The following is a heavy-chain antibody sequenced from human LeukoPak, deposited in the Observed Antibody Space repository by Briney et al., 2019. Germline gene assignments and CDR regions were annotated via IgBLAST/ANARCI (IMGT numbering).Heavy chain of an antibody. CDR1: GGSFSGYY. D-gene: IGHD1-26*01. V-gene: IGHV4-34*01. CDR2: INHSGST. Sequence: SETLSLTCAVYGGSFSGYYWSWIRQPPGKGLEWIGEINHSGSTNYNPSLKSRVTISVDTSKNQFSLKLSSVTAADTAVYYCARDLLKVGATIYYYYMDVWGKGTTVTVSS. J-gene: IGHJ6*03. CDR3: ARDLLKVGATIYYYYMDV.